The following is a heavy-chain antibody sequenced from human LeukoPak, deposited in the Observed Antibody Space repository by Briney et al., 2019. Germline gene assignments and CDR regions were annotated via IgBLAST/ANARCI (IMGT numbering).Heavy chain of an antibody. Sequence: GASVKVSCKASGYTFTSYGISWVRQAPGQGLEWMGWISAYNGNTNYAQKLQGRVTMTTDTSTSTAYMELRSLRSDDTAVYYCASSRQYYDSSGYYYVDWFDPWGQGTLVTVSS. CDR1: GYTFTSYG. J-gene: IGHJ5*02. D-gene: IGHD3-22*01. V-gene: IGHV1-18*01. CDR2: ISAYNGNT. CDR3: ASSRQYYDSSGYYYVDWFDP.